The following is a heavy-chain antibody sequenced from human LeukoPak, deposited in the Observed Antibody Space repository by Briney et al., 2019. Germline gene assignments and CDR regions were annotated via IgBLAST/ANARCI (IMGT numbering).Heavy chain of an antibody. Sequence: SETLSLTCTVSGGSISSYYWSWIRQPPGKGLEWIGYIYYSGSTNYTPSLKSRVTISGDTSKNQFSLKLSSVTAADTAVYYCARAGTGDYDFWSGYYKGRWFDPWGQGTLVTVSS. CDR1: GGSISSYY. D-gene: IGHD3-3*01. J-gene: IGHJ5*02. V-gene: IGHV4-59*01. CDR2: IYYSGST. CDR3: ARAGTGDYDFWSGYYKGRWFDP.